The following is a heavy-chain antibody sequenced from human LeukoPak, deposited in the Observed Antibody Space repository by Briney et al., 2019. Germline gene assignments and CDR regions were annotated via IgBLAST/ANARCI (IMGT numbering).Heavy chain of an antibody. Sequence: GGSLRLPCAASGFTFSSYAMHWVRQAPGKGLEWVTVISYDGSNKSYADSVRGRFTISRDNSKNTLYLQMNSLRAEDTAASYCARDAASMPTYYFDYWGQGTLVTVSS. J-gene: IGHJ4*02. CDR3: ARDAASMPTYYFDY. CDR1: GFTFSSYA. V-gene: IGHV3-30*03. D-gene: IGHD2/OR15-2a*01. CDR2: ISYDGSNK.